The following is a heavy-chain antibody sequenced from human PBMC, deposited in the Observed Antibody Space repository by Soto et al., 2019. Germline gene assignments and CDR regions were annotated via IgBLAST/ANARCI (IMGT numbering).Heavy chain of an antibody. V-gene: IGHV4-59*06. D-gene: IGHD1-26*01. CDR1: GGSISGYY. CDR2: IYHSGYT. Sequence: SETLSLTCTVSGGSISGYYWTWIRQHPGKGLEWIAYIYHSGYTFYNPSLKSRVTMSVDTSKNQFSLKLRSVTAADTAVYYCAKWEGLGSDYYYYAMDVWGQGTTVTVSS. J-gene: IGHJ6*02. CDR3: AKWEGLGSDYYYYAMDV.